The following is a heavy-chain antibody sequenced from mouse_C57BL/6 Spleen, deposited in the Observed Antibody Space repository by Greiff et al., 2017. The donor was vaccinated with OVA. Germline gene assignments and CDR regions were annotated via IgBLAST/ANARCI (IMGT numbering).Heavy chain of an antibody. CDR3: ARKDYGSSYFDY. CDR2: INPYNGGT. Sequence: VQLQQSGPVLVKPGASVKMSCKASGYTFTDYYMNWVKQSHGKSLEWIGVINPYNGGTSYNQKFKGKATLTVDKSYSTAYMELNSLTSEDSAVYYCARKDYGSSYFDYWGQGTTLTVSS. D-gene: IGHD1-1*01. V-gene: IGHV1-19*01. J-gene: IGHJ2*01. CDR1: GYTFTDYY.